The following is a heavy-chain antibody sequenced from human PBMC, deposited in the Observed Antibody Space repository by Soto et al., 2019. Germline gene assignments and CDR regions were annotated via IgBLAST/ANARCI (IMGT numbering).Heavy chain of an antibody. CDR1: GFTFSSSA. CDR3: AKGGGRIQISLAHFDY. Sequence: DVQLLESGGVLGQPGGSLRLSCAVSGFTFSSSAMSWVRQGPGKGLEWVSGISGSGGDTHYADSVRGRFTISRDNSKNTVYLQMNRLRVEDTAKYYCAKGGGRIQISLAHFDYWGQGTPVTVSS. D-gene: IGHD5-18*01. J-gene: IGHJ4*02. CDR2: ISGSGGDT. V-gene: IGHV3-23*01.